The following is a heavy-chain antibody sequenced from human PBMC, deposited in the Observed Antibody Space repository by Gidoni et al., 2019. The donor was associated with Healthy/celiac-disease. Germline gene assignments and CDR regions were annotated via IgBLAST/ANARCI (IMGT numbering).Heavy chain of an antibody. CDR1: ELTGGSYA. CDR3: ARDGKWLEAAYYFDY. V-gene: IGHV3-30*01. D-gene: IGHD5-12*01. J-gene: IGHJ4*02. CDR2: ISYDGSKK. Sequence: QGRLVESGRGVGQPGSSLRLLCTASELTGGSYAMHWVRQAPGKGLEWVAVISYDGSKKYDAESVRGRFTITRDNSKNTLYLQMNSLRAEDTAVYYWARDGKWLEAAYYFDYWGQGTLVTVSS.